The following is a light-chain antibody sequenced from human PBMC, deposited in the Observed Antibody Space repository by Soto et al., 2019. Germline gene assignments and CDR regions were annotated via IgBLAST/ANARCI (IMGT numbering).Light chain of an antibody. CDR1: QRVTSSY. CDR3: QQHGSSLALT. Sequence: DIVLTQSPGTLSLSPGETATLSCRASQRVTSSYLAWYQRKPGQAPRLLIYGASRRATGIPDRFSGSGSGTDFTLTISRLEPEDFAVYYCQQHGSSLALTFGGGAKVDIK. J-gene: IGKJ4*01. CDR2: GAS. V-gene: IGKV3-20*01.